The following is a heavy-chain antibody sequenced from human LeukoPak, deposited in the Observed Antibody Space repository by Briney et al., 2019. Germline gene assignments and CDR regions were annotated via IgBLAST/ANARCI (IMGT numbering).Heavy chain of an antibody. CDR1: GYTLTELS. CDR2: INPSGGST. D-gene: IGHD3-3*01. CDR3: ARDLEAFDY. Sequence: ASVKVSCKVSGYTLTELSMHWVRQAPGQGLEWMGIINPSGGSTSYAQKFQGRVTVTRDTSTSTVYMELSSLRSEDTAVYYCARDLEAFDYWGQGTLVTVSS. J-gene: IGHJ4*02. V-gene: IGHV1-46*01.